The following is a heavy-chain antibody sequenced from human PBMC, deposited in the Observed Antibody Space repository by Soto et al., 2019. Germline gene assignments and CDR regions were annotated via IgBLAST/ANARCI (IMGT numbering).Heavy chain of an antibody. V-gene: IGHV3-30*18. J-gene: IGHJ4*02. CDR3: AKDRETYCTTTTCYYFDS. Sequence: GGSLRLSCAASGFTFSSYGMHWVRQAPGKGLEWVAVISYDGSNKHYADSLKGRFTISRDNSKNTLYLQMHSLRAEDTAVYYCAKDRETYCTTTTCYYFDSWGQGTLVTVSS. CDR2: ISYDGSNK. CDR1: GFTFSSYG. D-gene: IGHD2-2*01.